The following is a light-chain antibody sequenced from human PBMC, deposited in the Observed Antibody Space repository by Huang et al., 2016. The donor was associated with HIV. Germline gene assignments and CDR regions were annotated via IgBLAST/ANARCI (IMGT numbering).Light chain of an antibody. CDR3: QQRSKWPLT. V-gene: IGKV3-11*01. J-gene: IGKJ4*01. Sequence: EIVLTQSPVTLSLSPGDRATLSCRASPSIGTYLAWYQQKSVNAPRLLIFDVSNRAAGVPARFSASGSETDFTLTIASLDPDDFAIYHCQQRSKWPLTFGGGTKVEMK. CDR2: DVS. CDR1: PSIGTY.